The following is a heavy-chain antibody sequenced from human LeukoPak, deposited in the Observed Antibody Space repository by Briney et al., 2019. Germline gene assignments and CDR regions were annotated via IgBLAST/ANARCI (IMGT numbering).Heavy chain of an antibody. CDR2: IIPIFGTA. Sequence: SVKVSCKASGGTFSSYAISWLRQAPGQGLEWMGGIIPIFGTANYAQKFQGRVTITADESTSTAYMELSSLRSEDTAVYYCARGTTVTIYYFDYWGQGTLVTVSS. CDR1: GGTFSSYA. CDR3: ARGTTVTIYYFDY. D-gene: IGHD4-17*01. V-gene: IGHV1-69*13. J-gene: IGHJ4*02.